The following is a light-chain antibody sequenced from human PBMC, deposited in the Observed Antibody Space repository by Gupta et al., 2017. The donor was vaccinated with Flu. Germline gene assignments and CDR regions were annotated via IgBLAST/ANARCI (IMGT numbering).Light chain of an antibody. CDR1: HSISNF. CDR2: DAS. Sequence: ATLSLSPGERVTLFCRASHSISNFLAWYQHKPGQAPRLLIYDASNRAAGIPARFSGSGSGTDFTLTISSREPEDFAVYYCQQRSHWPPFTFGGGTKVEIK. V-gene: IGKV3-11*01. J-gene: IGKJ4*01. CDR3: QQRSHWPPFT.